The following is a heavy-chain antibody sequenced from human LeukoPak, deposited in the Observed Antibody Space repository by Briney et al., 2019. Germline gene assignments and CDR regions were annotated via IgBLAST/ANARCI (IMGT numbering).Heavy chain of an antibody. J-gene: IGHJ4*02. V-gene: IGHV4-39*01. CDR3: ARLIGLWFPFGY. D-gene: IGHD3-10*01. CDR2: MYYSGNT. CDR1: GGSISSDSHY. Sequence: SETLSLTCIVSGGSISSDSHYWGWIRQPPGKGLEWIGTMYYSGNTYYNPSLKSRVTISVDASKNQFSLRLSSVTAADTAVYYCARLIGLWFPFGYWGQGALVAVSS.